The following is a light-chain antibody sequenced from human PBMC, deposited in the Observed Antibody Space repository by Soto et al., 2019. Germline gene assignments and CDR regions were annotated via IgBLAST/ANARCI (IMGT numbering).Light chain of an antibody. Sequence: SVLTQPASVSGSPGQSITLSCPGTSNDVGSYNLVSWYQQHPGKAPKLMIYEVSKRPSGVSNRFSGSKSGNTASLTISGLQAEDEADYYCCSYAGSSFYVFGTGTKVTVL. CDR1: SNDVGSYNL. J-gene: IGLJ1*01. CDR3: CSYAGSSFYV. CDR2: EVS. V-gene: IGLV2-23*02.